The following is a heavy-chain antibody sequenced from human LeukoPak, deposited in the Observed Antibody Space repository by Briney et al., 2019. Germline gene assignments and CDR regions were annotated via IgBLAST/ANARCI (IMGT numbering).Heavy chain of an antibody. V-gene: IGHV1-46*01. CDR1: GYTFTSYY. J-gene: IGHJ4*02. D-gene: IGHD3-3*01. CDR3: ARDNGINYDFWSGPKKYYFDY. CDR2: INPSGGST. Sequence: ASVKVSCKASGYTFTSYYMHWVRQAPGQGLEWMGIINPSGGSTSYAQKFQGRVTMTRDTSTSTVYMELSSLRSEDTAVYYCARDNGINYDFWSGPKKYYFDYWGQGTLVTVSS.